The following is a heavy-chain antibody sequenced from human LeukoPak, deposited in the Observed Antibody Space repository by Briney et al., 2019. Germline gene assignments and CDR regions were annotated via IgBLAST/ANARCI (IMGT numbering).Heavy chain of an antibody. Sequence: NTSETLSLTCTVSGGSISSGSYYWSWIRQPAGKGLEWIGRIYTSGSTNYNPSLKSRVTISVDTSKNQFSLKLSSVTAADTAVYYCARGDPQNWFDPWGQGTLVTVSS. CDR1: GGSISSGSYY. J-gene: IGHJ5*02. V-gene: IGHV4-61*02. CDR3: ARGDPQNWFDP. CDR2: IYTSGST.